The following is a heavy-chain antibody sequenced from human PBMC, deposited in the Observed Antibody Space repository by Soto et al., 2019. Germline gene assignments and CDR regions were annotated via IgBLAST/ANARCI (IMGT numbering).Heavy chain of an antibody. Sequence: QVQLQESGPGLVKPSQTLSLTCTVSGGSISSGGYYWSWIRQHPGKGLEWIGYIYYSGSTYYNPSLNSRVTISVDTSKNQFSRKLSSLTAAYTPVYYCARAPPGDSSGYYSVWFDPWGQGTLVTVSP. D-gene: IGHD3-22*01. J-gene: IGHJ5*02. CDR1: GGSISSGGYY. V-gene: IGHV4-31*03. CDR2: IYYSGST. CDR3: ARAPPGDSSGYYSVWFDP.